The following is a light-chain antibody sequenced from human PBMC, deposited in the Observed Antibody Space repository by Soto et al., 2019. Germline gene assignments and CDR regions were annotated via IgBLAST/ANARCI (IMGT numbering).Light chain of an antibody. CDR3: FQGLQTPPIT. CDR2: LGS. Sequence: DIVLTQSPLSLPVIPGEPASISCRSSQSLQYSNGYNYLDWYFQKPGQSPQLLISLGSTRASGVPDRFSGSGSGTDFTLKISRVEADDVGVYYCFQGLQTPPITFGQGTRLE. J-gene: IGKJ5*01. V-gene: IGKV2-28*01. CDR1: QSLQYSNGYNY.